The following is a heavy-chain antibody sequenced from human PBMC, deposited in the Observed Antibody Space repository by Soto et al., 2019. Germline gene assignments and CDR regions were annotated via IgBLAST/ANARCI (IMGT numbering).Heavy chain of an antibody. CDR2: IYYSGST. CDR3: ARGSAWSGTNWFDP. J-gene: IGHJ5*01. Sequence: SDTLSLTCSVSGGSINSFYWSWILQPPGRGLEWIGYIYYSGSTSYNPSLMSRVTISVDTSKNQFSLKLSSVTAADTAVYYCARGSAWSGTNWFDPWGQGTLVTVS. CDR1: GGSINSFY. D-gene: IGHD6-19*01. V-gene: IGHV4-59*08.